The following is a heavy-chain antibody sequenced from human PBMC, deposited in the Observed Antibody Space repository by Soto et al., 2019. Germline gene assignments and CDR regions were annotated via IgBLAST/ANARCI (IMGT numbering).Heavy chain of an antibody. CDR3: ARGNWNDHYSYYGMDV. D-gene: IGHD1-1*01. V-gene: IGHV1-8*01. CDR1: GYTFTSYD. Sequence: QVQLVQSGAEVKKPGASVKVSCKASGYTFTSYDINWVRQATGQGLEWMGWMNPNSGNTGYAQKFQGRDTMTRNTSISTVYRELSRLGSEDTAVYYCARGNWNDHYSYYGMDVWGQGTTVTVSS. J-gene: IGHJ6*02. CDR2: MNPNSGNT.